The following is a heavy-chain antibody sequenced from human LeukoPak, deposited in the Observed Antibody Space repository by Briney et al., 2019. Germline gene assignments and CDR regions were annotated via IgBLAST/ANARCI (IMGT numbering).Heavy chain of an antibody. CDR2: IYYSGST. V-gene: IGHV4-39*01. Sequence: SETLSLTCTVSGGFISSSSYYWGWIRQPPGKGLEWIGSIYYSGSTYYNPSLKSRVTISVDTSKNQFSLKLSSVTAADTAVYYCARLITMVRGVIITYHYYYYMDVWGKGTTVTVSS. CDR3: ARLITMVRGVIITYHYYYYMDV. CDR1: GGFISSSSYY. J-gene: IGHJ6*03. D-gene: IGHD3-10*01.